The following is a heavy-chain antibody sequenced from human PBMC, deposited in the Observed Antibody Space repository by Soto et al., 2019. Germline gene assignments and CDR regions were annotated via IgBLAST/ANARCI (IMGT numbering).Heavy chain of an antibody. D-gene: IGHD3-9*01. CDR3: ARDQFVLRYFDWLSYYFDY. Sequence: GGSLRLSCAASGFTFSSYWMSWVRQAPGKGLEWVANIKQDGSEKYYVDSVKGRFTISRDNAKNSLYLQMNSLRAEDPAVYYCARDQFVLRYFDWLSYYFDYWGQGTLVTVSS. V-gene: IGHV3-7*01. J-gene: IGHJ4*02. CDR2: IKQDGSEK. CDR1: GFTFSSYW.